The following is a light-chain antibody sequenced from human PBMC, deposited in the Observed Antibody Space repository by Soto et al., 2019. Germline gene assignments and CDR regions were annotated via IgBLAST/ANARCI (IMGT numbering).Light chain of an antibody. CDR1: QNIRGF. CDR3: QQSFSNYLP. J-gene: IGKJ4*01. Sequence: DILMTQSPSSLYASVGDRVTITCRASQNIRGFLHWYQQKSGKAPRLLIYGTSHLESGVPSRFGGSGSGTDFTLTITGLQPEDSASYSGQQSFSNYLPFGVRTKVDIX. V-gene: IGKV1-39*01. CDR2: GTS.